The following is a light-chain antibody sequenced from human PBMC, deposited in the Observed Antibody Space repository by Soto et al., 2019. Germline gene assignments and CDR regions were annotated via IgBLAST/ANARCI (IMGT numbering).Light chain of an antibody. CDR2: DAS. J-gene: IGKJ4*01. CDR1: QDIRNY. V-gene: IGKV1-33*01. Sequence: DIQMTQSPSSLSASVGDRVTISWQASQDIRNYLNWYQQKPGKAPKLLIYDASNLETGVPSRFSGSGSGTDVTFTISSLQPEEFATYYCQQSYSTPLTFGGGTRWIS. CDR3: QQSYSTPLT.